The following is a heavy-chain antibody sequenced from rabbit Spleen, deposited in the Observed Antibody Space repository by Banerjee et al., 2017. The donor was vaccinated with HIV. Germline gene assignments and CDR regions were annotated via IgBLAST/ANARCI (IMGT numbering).Heavy chain of an antibody. D-gene: IGHD8-1*01. J-gene: IGHJ4*01. CDR2: IANGDGKT. CDR1: GFDFSSRYY. CDR3: ARDGAGGSYFAL. Sequence: QEQLVESGGGLVKPGGTLTLTCKASGFDFSSRYYMCWVRQAPGKGPEWIACIANGDGKTYYATWVNGRFTISRSTSLNTVTLQMTSLTAADTATYFCARDGAGGSYFALWGPGTLVTVS. V-gene: IGHV1S47*01.